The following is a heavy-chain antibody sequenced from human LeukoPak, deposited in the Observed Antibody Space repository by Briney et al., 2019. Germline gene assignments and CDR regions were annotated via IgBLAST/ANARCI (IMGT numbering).Heavy chain of an antibody. CDR3: ARELRYDNSDSRAF. J-gene: IGHJ3*01. CDR2: IYYSGST. V-gene: IGHV4-59*01. CDR1: GGSISGYY. Sequence: SETLSLTCNVSGGSISGYYWSWIRQPPGKGLEWIGYIYYSGSTNYNPSLKSRITISVDTPKNQVSLKMKSVTAADTAVYYCARELRYDNSDSRAFWGQGTVVTVSS. D-gene: IGHD3-22*01.